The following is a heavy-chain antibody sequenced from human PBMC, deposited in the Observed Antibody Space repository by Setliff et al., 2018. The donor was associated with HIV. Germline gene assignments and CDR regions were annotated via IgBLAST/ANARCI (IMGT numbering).Heavy chain of an antibody. J-gene: IGHJ4*02. CDR3: ARQEPYSSSCPIDY. Sequence: PGESLKISCKGSGYNFTSYWMGWVRQMPGKGLEWMGFIYPGDSDTRYSPSFQGQVTISADKSISTAYLQWSSLKASDTAMYYCARQEPYSSSCPIDYWGQGTLVTVSS. D-gene: IGHD6-13*01. CDR2: IYPGDSDT. V-gene: IGHV5-51*01. CDR1: GYNFTSYW.